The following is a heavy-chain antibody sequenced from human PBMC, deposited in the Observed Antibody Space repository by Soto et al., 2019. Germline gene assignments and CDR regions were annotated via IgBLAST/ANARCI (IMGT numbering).Heavy chain of an antibody. Sequence: SETLSLTCAVYGGSFSGYYWSWIRQPPEKGLEWIGEINHSGSTNYNPSLKSRVTISVDTSKNQFSLKLSSVTAADTAVYYCARVDFWSGYYSYGMDVWGQGTTVTVSS. CDR2: INHSGST. D-gene: IGHD3-3*01. J-gene: IGHJ6*02. V-gene: IGHV4-34*01. CDR1: GGSFSGYY. CDR3: ARVDFWSGYYSYGMDV.